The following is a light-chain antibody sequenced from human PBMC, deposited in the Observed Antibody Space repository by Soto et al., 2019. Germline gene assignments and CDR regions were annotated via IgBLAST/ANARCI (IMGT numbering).Light chain of an antibody. CDR1: QSVRSN. Sequence: ELVMTQSPATLSVSAGARATLSCRARQSVRSNLAWYQQKHGQAPRLLIYDASTRATGIPARFSVSGSGTELIITISSLQSEDGGVYGGQQYGSSPRTFGQGTKVDIK. V-gene: IGKV3D-15*02. CDR3: QQYGSSPRT. CDR2: DAS. J-gene: IGKJ1*01.